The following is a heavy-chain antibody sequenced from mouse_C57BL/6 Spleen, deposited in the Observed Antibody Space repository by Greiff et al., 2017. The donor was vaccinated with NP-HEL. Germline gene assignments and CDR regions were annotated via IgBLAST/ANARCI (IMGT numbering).Heavy chain of an antibody. J-gene: IGHJ3*01. CDR2: INPSNGGT. Sequence: QVHVKQPGTELVKPGASVKLSCKASGYTFTSYWMHWVKQRPGQGLEWIGNINPSNGGTNYNEKFKSKATLTVDKSSSTAYMQLSSLTSEDSAVYYCARSGSVYYDYDGAWFAYWGQGTLVTVSA. D-gene: IGHD2-4*01. CDR3: ARSGSVYYDYDGAWFAY. CDR1: GYTFTSYW. V-gene: IGHV1-53*01.